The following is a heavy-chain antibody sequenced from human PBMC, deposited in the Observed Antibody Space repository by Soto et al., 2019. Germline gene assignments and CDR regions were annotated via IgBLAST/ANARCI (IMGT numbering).Heavy chain of an antibody. CDR2: ITGSGGST. V-gene: IGHV3-23*01. J-gene: IGHJ4*02. Sequence: EVQLLGSGGGLIQPGGSLRLSCAASGFTFSSYGMSWVRQAPGKGLEWVSTITGSGGSTYYAGSVKGRFTISRDNSKNTLYLQMNSLRAEDTAVYYCAKANPYSSTWDYWGQGTLVTVSS. D-gene: IGHD6-13*01. CDR1: GFTFSSYG. CDR3: AKANPYSSTWDY.